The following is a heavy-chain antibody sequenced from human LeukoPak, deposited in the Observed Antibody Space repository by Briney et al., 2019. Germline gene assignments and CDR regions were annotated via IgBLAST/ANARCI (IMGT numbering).Heavy chain of an antibody. J-gene: IGHJ5*02. D-gene: IGHD3-16*02. CDR1: GGSISSYY. CDR3: AREIGSGRGYVWGSYRESSYNWFDP. V-gene: IGHV4-4*07. CDR2: IYTSGST. Sequence: PSETLSLTCTVSGGSISSYYWSWIRQPAGKGLEWIGRIYTSGSTNYNPSLKSRVTMSVDTSKKQFSLKLSSVTAADTAVYYCAREIGSGRGYVWGSYRESSYNWFDPWGQGTLVTASS.